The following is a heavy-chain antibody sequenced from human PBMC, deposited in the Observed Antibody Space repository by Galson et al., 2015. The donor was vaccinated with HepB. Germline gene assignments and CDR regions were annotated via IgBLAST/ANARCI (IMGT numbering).Heavy chain of an antibody. CDR1: GFTFSNAW. J-gene: IGHJ4*02. CDR2: IKSKTDGGTT. D-gene: IGHD3-10*01. Sequence: SLRLSCAASGFTFSNAWMSWVRQAPGKGLEWVGRIKSKTDGGTTDYAAPVKGRFTISRDDSKNTLYLQMNSLKTEDTAVYYCTTEVREVWFGEPISYWGQGTLVTVSS. V-gene: IGHV3-15*01. CDR3: TTEVREVWFGEPISY.